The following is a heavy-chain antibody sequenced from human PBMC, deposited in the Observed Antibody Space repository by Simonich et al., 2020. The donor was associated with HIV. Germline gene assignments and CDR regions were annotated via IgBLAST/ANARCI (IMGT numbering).Heavy chain of an antibody. Sequence: QVQLVQSGAEVKKPGSSVKVSCKASGGTFSSFAISWVRHAPGLGLEWVGGIIPILVTAKYAQMFQGRVTITADESTSTAYMELSSLRSEDTGIYYCARKGGGRGVYYFDYWGQGTLVTVSS. V-gene: IGHV1-69*13. CDR1: GGTFSSFA. D-gene: IGHD3-10*01. CDR2: IIPILVTA. CDR3: ARKGGGRGVYYFDY. J-gene: IGHJ4*02.